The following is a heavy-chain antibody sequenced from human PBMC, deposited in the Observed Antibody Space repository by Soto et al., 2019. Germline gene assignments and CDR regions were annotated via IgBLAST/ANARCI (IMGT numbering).Heavy chain of an antibody. CDR1: GGTFSGYT. J-gene: IGHJ4*02. V-gene: IGHV1-69*01. Sequence: QVQLVQSGAEVSKPGSSVKVSCKASGGTFSGYTITWVRQAPGQGLEWMGGTIPVFGTANYAQKFQGRVTITADESTSTAYLELSSLRSEDTAVYYCARLSIARRDCDYWGQGTLVTVSS. CDR3: ARLSIARRDCDY. CDR2: TIPVFGTA. D-gene: IGHD6-6*01.